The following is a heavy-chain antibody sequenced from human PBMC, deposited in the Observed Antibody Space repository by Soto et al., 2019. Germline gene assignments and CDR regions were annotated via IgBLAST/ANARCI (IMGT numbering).Heavy chain of an antibody. CDR3: ARLGYSYGPFDY. J-gene: IGHJ4*02. D-gene: IGHD5-18*01. V-gene: IGHV3-33*01. Sequence: PGGSLRLSCAASGFTFSSYGMHWVRQAPGKGLEWVAVIWYDGSNKYYADSVKGRFTISRDNSKNTLYLQMNSLRAEDTAVYYCARLGYSYGPFDYWGQGTLVTVSS. CDR2: IWYDGSNK. CDR1: GFTFSSYG.